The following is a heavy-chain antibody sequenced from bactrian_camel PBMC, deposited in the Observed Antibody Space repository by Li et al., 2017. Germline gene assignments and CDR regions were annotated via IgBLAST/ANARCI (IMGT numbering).Heavy chain of an antibody. CDR1: PITSGRRS. J-gene: IGHJ4*01. V-gene: IGHV3S40*01. CDR3: TKDRSYGTRNWVQST. Sequence: DVQLVESGGGSVEAGGSLRLSCTSSPITSGRRSMGWFRQAPGKGLEWVSVINSGGVSTNYADPVKGRFTISRDNAKNTVYLQMNSLKPEDTAMYNCTKDRSYGTRNWVQSTRGQGTQVTVS. CDR2: INSGGVST. D-gene: IGHD3*01.